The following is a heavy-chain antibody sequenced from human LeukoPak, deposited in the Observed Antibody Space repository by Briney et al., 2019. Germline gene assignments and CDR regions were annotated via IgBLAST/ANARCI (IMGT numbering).Heavy chain of an antibody. CDR1: GFTFSNYW. D-gene: IGHD5-18*01. V-gene: IGHV3-7*01. CDR3: ARGGYSYGYPVAYFDY. J-gene: IGHJ4*02. Sequence: GGSLRLSCAASGFTFSNYWMSWVRQAPGKGLEWVANIKQDGSEKYYVDSVKGRFTISRDNAKNSLYLQMNSLRAEDTAVYYCARGGYSYGYPVAYFDYWGQGTLVTVSS. CDR2: IKQDGSEK.